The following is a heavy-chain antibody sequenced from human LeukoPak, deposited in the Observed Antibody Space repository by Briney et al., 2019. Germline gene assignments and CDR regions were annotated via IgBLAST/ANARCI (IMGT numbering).Heavy chain of an antibody. V-gene: IGHV3-30-3*01. CDR3: AKGYLEWLSYDAFDI. Sequence: GGSLRLSCAASGFTFSSYAMHWVRQAPGKGLEWVAVISYDGSNKYYADSVKGRFTISRDNSKNTLYLQMNSLRAEDTAVYYCAKGYLEWLSYDAFDIWGQGTMVTVSS. J-gene: IGHJ3*02. CDR1: GFTFSSYA. CDR2: ISYDGSNK. D-gene: IGHD3-3*01.